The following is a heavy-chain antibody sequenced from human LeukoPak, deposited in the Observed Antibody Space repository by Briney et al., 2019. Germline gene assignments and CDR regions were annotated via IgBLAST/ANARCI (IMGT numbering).Heavy chain of an antibody. CDR3: AREVESPAWDLSWGGAPHRGVFDI. CDR1: GFTFDDYT. D-gene: IGHD1-26*01. CDR2: INWNGGST. Sequence: PGGSLRLSCAASGFTFDDYTMHWVRQAPGKGLEWVSGINWNGGSTGYADSVKGRFTISRDNAKNSLYLQMNSLRAEDTALYYCAREVESPAWDLSWGGAPHRGVFDIWGQGTMVTVSS. J-gene: IGHJ3*02. V-gene: IGHV3-20*04.